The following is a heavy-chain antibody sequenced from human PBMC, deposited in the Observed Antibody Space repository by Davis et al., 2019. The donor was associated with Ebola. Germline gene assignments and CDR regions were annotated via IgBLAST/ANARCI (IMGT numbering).Heavy chain of an antibody. CDR3: ARDGGGYSGDGTLYGMDV. V-gene: IGHV1-3*01. D-gene: IGHD5-12*01. CDR1: GYSFTIYG. CDR2: IDAGNGKT. J-gene: IGHJ6*02. Sequence: AASVQVSCKASGYSFTIYGMHWVRQASGQRLEWMAWIDAGNGKTKYSENFQGRVTITRDTSANTAYMELSSLRSEDSAVYYCARDGGGYSGDGTLYGMDVWGQGTTVTVSS.